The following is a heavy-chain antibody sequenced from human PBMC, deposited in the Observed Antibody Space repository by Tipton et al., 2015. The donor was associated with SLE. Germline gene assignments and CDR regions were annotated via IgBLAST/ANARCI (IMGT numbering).Heavy chain of an antibody. Sequence: TLSLTCAVYGGSFTSSSYYWAWIRQSPGKGVEWIGYIYYSGSTNYNPSLKSRVTISVDTSKNQFSLKLSSVTAADTAVYYCARDILPFDYWGQGTLVTVSS. CDR2: IYYSGST. J-gene: IGHJ4*02. CDR3: ARDILPFDY. CDR1: GGSFTSSSYY. D-gene: IGHD2-15*01. V-gene: IGHV4-30-4*08.